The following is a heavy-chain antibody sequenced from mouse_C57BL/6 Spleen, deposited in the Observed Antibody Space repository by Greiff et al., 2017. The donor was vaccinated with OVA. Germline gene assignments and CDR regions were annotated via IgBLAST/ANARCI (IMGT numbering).Heavy chain of an antibody. Sequence: EVQLQQSGPGLVKPSQSLSLTCSVTGYSITSGYYWNWIRQFPGNKLEWMGYISYDGSNNYNPSLKNRISITRDTSKNQFFLKLNSVTTEDTATYYCARDELPLGYFDVWGTGTTVTVSS. J-gene: IGHJ1*03. D-gene: IGHD1-1*01. CDR1: GYSITSGYY. CDR3: ARDELPLGYFDV. V-gene: IGHV3-6*01. CDR2: ISYDGSN.